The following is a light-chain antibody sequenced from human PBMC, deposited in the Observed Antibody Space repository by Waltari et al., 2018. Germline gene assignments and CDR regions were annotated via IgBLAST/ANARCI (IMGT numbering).Light chain of an antibody. V-gene: IGLV2-23*03. CDR3: CSYGSSYTLV. Sequence: ALTQPASVSGSRGQSITISCTGLSDDSALNHFLSWYQLLPDKAPKLIIYDGAQRPSGVSPRFSASKSGSTASLTISGLQADDEADYFCCSYGSSYTLVFGGGTRLTVL. CDR2: DGA. J-gene: IGLJ2*01. CDR1: SDDSALNHF.